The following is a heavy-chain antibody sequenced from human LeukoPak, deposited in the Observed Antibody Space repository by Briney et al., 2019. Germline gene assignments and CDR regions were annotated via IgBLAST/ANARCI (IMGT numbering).Heavy chain of an antibody. V-gene: IGHV3-66*01. D-gene: IGHD1-1*01. CDR1: GFTVSSNY. CDR3: AEVRPREYYFDY. J-gene: IGHJ4*02. Sequence: PGGSLRLSCAASGFTVSSNYMSWVRQAPGKGLEWVSVIYSGGSTYYADSVKGRFTISRDNSKNTLYLQMNSLRAEDTAVYYCAEVRPREYYFDYWGQGTLVAVSS. CDR2: IYSGGST.